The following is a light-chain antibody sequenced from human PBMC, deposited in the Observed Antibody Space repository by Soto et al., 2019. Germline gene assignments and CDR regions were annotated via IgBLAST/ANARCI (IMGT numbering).Light chain of an antibody. Sequence: IQLTQSPSSPSASVGDRVTITCRASQGIRNPLAWYQQKPGKGPKLLIYLASTLQSGVPSGFSGSGSGTDFTLTISSLQPEDFATYYCQQVDSYPITFGQGTRLEIK. J-gene: IGKJ5*01. CDR1: QGIRNP. CDR2: LAS. CDR3: QQVDSYPIT. V-gene: IGKV1-9*01.